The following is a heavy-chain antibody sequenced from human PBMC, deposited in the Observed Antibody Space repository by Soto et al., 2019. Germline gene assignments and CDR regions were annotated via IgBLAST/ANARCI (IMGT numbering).Heavy chain of an antibody. Sequence: QVQLQQWGAGLLKPSETLSLTCAVYGGSFSGYYWSWIRQPPGKGLEWIGEINHSGSTNYNPSLKSRVTISVDTSKNQFSLKLSSVTAADTAVYYCARGRALGYCTNGVCYRFAVWDYWGQGTLVTVSS. CDR3: ARGRALGYCTNGVCYRFAVWDY. J-gene: IGHJ4*02. D-gene: IGHD2-8*01. CDR2: INHSGST. CDR1: GGSFSGYY. V-gene: IGHV4-34*01.